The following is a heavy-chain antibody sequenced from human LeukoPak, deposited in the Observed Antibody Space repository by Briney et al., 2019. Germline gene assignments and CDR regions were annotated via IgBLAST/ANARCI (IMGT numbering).Heavy chain of an antibody. CDR3: VRQFPQAAAGAAWYFDL. V-gene: IGHV3-7*01. D-gene: IGHD6-13*01. CDR2: INPDGSAK. Sequence: GGSLRLSCAASEFTFNKYYMGWVRRAPGKGLEWVASINPDGSAKYYTDSVKGRFTISRDNAKNALYLQMSSLSVEDTAMYYCVRQFPQAAAGAAWYFDLWGRGTLVTVSS. CDR1: EFTFNKYY. J-gene: IGHJ2*01.